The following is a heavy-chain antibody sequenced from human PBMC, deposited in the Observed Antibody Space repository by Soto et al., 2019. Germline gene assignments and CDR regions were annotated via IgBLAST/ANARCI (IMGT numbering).Heavy chain of an antibody. Sequence: ASVKVSCKASGYTFTGYYMHWVRQAPGQGLEWMGWINPNSGGTNYAQKFQGWVTMTRDTSISTAYMELSRLRSDDTAVYYCARDLQRWKKGRALYYYGMDVWAQGTTVTVS. CDR2: INPNSGGT. CDR1: GYTFTGYY. CDR3: ARDLQRWKKGRALYYYGMDV. V-gene: IGHV1-2*04. D-gene: IGHD3-10*01. J-gene: IGHJ6*02.